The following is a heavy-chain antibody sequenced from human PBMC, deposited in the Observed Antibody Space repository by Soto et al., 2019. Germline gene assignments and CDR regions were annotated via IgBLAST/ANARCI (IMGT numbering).Heavy chain of an antibody. CDR3: ARGRGVGATMDY. CDR1: GFTFSSYG. D-gene: IGHD1-26*01. V-gene: IGHV3-33*01. J-gene: IGHJ4*02. Sequence: QVQLVESGGGVVQPGRSLRLSCAASGFTFSSYGMHWVRQAPGKGLEWVAVIWYDGSNKYYADSVKGRFTISRDNSKNTLYLQRNSLRAVDSAVYYCARGRGVGATMDYWGQGTLVTVSS. CDR2: IWYDGSNK.